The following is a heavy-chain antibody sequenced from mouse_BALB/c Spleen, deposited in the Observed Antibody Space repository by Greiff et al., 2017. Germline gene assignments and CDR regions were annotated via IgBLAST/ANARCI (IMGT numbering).Heavy chain of an antibody. CDR1: GFTFSSYT. Sequence: EVKLMESGGGLVQPGGSLKLSCAASGFTFSSYTMSWVRQTPEKRLEWVAYISNGGGSTYYPDTVKGRFTISRDNAKNTLYLQMSSLKSEDTAMYYCARLDFGDYFDYWGQGTTLTVSS. CDR3: ARLDFGDYFDY. V-gene: IGHV5-12-2*01. CDR2: ISNGGGST. D-gene: IGHD3-1*01. J-gene: IGHJ2*01.